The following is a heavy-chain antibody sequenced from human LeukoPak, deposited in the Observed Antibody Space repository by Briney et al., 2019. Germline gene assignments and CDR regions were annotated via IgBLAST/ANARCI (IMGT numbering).Heavy chain of an antibody. Sequence: PSETLSLTCAVSGYSISSGYYWGWIRHPPGKGLEWIGSIYHSGSTYYNPSLKSRVTISVDTSKNQFSLKLSSVTAADTAGYYCARHELDTARTNWFDPWGQGTLVTVSS. CDR2: IYHSGST. D-gene: IGHD5-18*01. CDR1: GYSISSGYY. V-gene: IGHV4-38-2*01. J-gene: IGHJ5*02. CDR3: ARHELDTARTNWFDP.